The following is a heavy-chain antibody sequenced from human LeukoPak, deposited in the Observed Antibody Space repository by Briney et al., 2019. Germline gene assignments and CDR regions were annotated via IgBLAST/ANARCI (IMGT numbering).Heavy chain of an antibody. CDR3: ARAGRWEGRPHAFDI. Sequence: SETLSLTCTVSGGSISSYYWNWIRQPPGKGLEWIGYIYYSGITNYNPSLKSRVTISVDTSKSQFSLKLSSVTAADTAVYYCARAGRWEGRPHAFDIWGQGTMVTVCS. D-gene: IGHD1-26*01. V-gene: IGHV4-59*01. CDR1: GGSISSYY. J-gene: IGHJ3*02. CDR2: IYYSGIT.